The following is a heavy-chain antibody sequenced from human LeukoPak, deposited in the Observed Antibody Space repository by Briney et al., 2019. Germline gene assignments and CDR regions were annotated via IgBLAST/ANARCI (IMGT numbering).Heavy chain of an antibody. CDR2: IRYDGSNK. J-gene: IGHJ4*02. V-gene: IGHV3-30*02. CDR1: GFTFSTFG. CDR3: AKGGMTRGSFDN. Sequence: GGSLRLSCTASGFTFSTFGMDWDRQASGKGLEWVAYIRYDGSNKYYADSVKGRFTISRDNSKNMLYLQMNSLRAEDTAVYYCAKGGMTRGSFDNWGQGTLVTVSS. D-gene: IGHD3-16*01.